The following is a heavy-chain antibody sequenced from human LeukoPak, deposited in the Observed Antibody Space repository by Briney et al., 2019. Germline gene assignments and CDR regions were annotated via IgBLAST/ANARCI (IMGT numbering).Heavy chain of an antibody. V-gene: IGHV3-11*04. D-gene: IGHD4-23*01. CDR1: EFTFSDYY. Sequence: GGSLRLSCAGSEFTFSDYYMSWIRQAPGKGLEWISYISSSGTTIYFADSVKGRFTISRDNAKSSLYLQMNSLRAEDTAVYYCARGRSGDYGGNSGAFDIWGQGTMVTVSS. J-gene: IGHJ3*02. CDR2: ISSSGTTI. CDR3: ARGRSGDYGGNSGAFDI.